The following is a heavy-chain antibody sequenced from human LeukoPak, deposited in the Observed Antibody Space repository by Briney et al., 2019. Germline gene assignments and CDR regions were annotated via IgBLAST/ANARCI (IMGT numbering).Heavy chain of an antibody. CDR3: ASAIRERGFDY. CDR2: ISGSGGST. CDR1: GFTFSSYG. V-gene: IGHV3-23*01. D-gene: IGHD3-10*01. Sequence: GGSLRLSCAASGFTFSSYGMSWVRQAPGKGLEWVSAISGSGGSTYYADSVKGRFTISRDNSKNTLYLQMNSLRVEDTALYWCASAIRERGFDYWGQGTLVTVSS. J-gene: IGHJ4*02.